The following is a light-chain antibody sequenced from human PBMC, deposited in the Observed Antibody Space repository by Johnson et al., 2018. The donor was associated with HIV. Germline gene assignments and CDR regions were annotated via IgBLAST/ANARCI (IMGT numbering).Light chain of an antibody. CDR1: SSNIGNNY. Sequence: QSVLTQPPSVSAARGQKVTISCSGSSSNIGNNYVSWYQQLPGTAPKLLIYENNKRPSGIPDRFSGSKSGTSATLGITGLQTGDEADYYCGTWDSSPSGVFGTGTKVTVL. V-gene: IGLV1-51*02. J-gene: IGLJ1*01. CDR2: ENN. CDR3: GTWDSSPSGV.